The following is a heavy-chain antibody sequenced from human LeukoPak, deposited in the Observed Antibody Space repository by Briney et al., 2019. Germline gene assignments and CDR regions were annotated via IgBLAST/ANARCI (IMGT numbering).Heavy chain of an antibody. CDR3: AKGQGYYFDY. Sequence: GGSLRLSCAASGFTFDDYAMHWVRQAPGKGLEWVSLISGDGDSTYYADSVKGRFTISRDTCKNSLYLQMDSLRTEDTALYYCAKGQGYYFDYWGQGTLLTVSS. V-gene: IGHV3-43*02. CDR2: ISGDGDST. CDR1: GFTFDDYA. J-gene: IGHJ4*02.